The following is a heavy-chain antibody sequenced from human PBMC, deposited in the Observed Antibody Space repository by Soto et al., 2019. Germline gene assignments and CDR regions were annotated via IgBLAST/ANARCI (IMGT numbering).Heavy chain of an antibody. CDR1: GDSISSYY. V-gene: IGHV4-59*08. D-gene: IGHD3-3*01. CDR3: ARQSFWSGYYKAGDMDV. J-gene: IGHJ6*03. Sequence: SETLSLTCTVSGDSISSYYWSWIRQPPGKGLEWIGYIYYSGSTNYNPSLKSRVTISVDTSKNQFSLKLSSMTAADTAVYYCARQSFWSGYYKAGDMDVWGKATTVTVSS. CDR2: IYYSGST.